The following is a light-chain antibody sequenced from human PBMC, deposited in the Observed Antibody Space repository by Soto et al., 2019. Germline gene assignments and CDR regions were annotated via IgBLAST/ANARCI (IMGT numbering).Light chain of an antibody. CDR1: SSDVGGYNY. CDR2: GSG. CDR3: QSYDSSLSAYV. V-gene: IGLV2-11*01. J-gene: IGLJ1*01. Sequence: QSVLPQPRSVSGSPGQSVTISCTGSSSDVGGYNYVSWYQQQPGKAHKLLIYGSGNRPSGVPDRFSGSKSGTSASLAITGLQAEDEADYFCQSYDSSLSAYVFGTGTKVTVL.